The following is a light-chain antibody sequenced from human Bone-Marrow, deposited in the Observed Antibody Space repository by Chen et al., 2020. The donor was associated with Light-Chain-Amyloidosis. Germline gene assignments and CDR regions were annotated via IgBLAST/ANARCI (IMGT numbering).Light chain of an antibody. J-gene: IGLJ2*01. CDR1: SSDVGSYYL. Sequence: QSALTQPASVSGAPGQSITISCTGTSSDVGSYYLVSWYQQHPGKAPKLIVYEGNKRPSGVANRFSGSKSGKPASLTIFGLHAEDEGDYYCCSYAGNSRVFGGGPKLTVL. V-gene: IGLV2-23*01. CDR2: EGN. CDR3: CSYAGNSRV.